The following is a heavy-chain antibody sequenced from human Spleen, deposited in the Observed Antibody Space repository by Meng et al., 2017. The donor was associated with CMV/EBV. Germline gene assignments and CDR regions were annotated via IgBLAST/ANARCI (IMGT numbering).Heavy chain of an antibody. CDR1: GYTFTGYY. D-gene: IGHD1-7*01. V-gene: IGHV1-2*02. CDR2: INPNSGAT. Sequence: ASVKVSCKASGYTFTGYYLHWVRQAPGQGLEWMGWINPNSGATNYEQKFQGKITVTADTSITTAYLELSSLTSDDTAVYFCARDMGRGTNRGYKIGRDYWGQGTLVTVSS. J-gene: IGHJ4*02. CDR3: ARDMGRGTNRGYKIGRDY.